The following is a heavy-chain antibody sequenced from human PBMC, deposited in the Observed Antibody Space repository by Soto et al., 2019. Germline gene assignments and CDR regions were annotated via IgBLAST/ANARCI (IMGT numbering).Heavy chain of an antibody. CDR1: GYTFTGYY. V-gene: IGHV1-2*04. J-gene: IGHJ3*02. CDR3: ARSSFWSGYYTVMGAIDI. CDR2: INPNSGGT. D-gene: IGHD3-3*01. Sequence: ASVKVSCKASGYTFTGYYMHWVRQAPGQGLEWMGWINPNSGGTNYAQKFQGWVTMTRDTSISTAYMELSRLRSDDTAVYYCARSSFWSGYYTVMGAIDIWGQGTMVTVSS.